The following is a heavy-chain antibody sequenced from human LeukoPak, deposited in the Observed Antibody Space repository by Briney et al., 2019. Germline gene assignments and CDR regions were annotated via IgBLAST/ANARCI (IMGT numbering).Heavy chain of an antibody. CDR1: GGSISDYY. D-gene: IGHD5-12*01. CDR3: ARVGLRQTAWFDP. Sequence: PSETLSLTCTVSGGSISDYYWSWIRQPAGKGLEWIGRLYPSGSTNYNPSLKSRLTMSLDTSKNQFSLKLSSVTAADTAVYYCARVGLRQTAWFDPWGQGTPVTVSS. CDR2: LYPSGST. V-gene: IGHV4-4*07. J-gene: IGHJ5*02.